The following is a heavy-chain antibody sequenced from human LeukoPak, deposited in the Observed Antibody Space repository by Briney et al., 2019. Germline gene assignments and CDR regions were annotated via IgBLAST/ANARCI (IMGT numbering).Heavy chain of an antibody. CDR1: GFTFRRYW. CDR3: ATDPRPDSGNFLGFDY. CDR2: INQDGSEK. D-gene: IGHD4-23*01. V-gene: IGHV3-7*01. Sequence: PGGSLRLSCVASGFTFRRYWMSWVRQAPGKGLEWVANINQDGSEKYYVDSVKGGFTISRDNSKNSLYLQMSSLRAEDAAVYYGATDPRPDSGNFLGFDYWGQGTLVTVSS. J-gene: IGHJ4*02.